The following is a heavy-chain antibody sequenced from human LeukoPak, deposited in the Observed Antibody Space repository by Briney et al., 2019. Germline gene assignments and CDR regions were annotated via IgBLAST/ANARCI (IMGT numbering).Heavy chain of an antibody. D-gene: IGHD3-10*01. J-gene: IGHJ4*02. CDR1: GDSISSNNW. V-gene: IGHV4-4*02. CDR3: AKVAKYYYGSETYFFFDH. Sequence: SETLSLTCAVSGDSISSNNWWSWVCQPPGKGLEWIGEIYHSGSTNYNASLKSRVTISVDTSKNQFSLNLRSVTAADTAVYYCAKVAKYYYGSETYFFFDHWGQGTLVTVSS. CDR2: IYHSGST.